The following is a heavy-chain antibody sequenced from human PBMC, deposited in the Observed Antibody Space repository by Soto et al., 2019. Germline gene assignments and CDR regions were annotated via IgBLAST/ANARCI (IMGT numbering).Heavy chain of an antibody. CDR1: GFTFDDYD. D-gene: IGHD3-22*01. V-gene: IGHV3-9*01. Sequence: PGGSLRLSCAASGFTFDDYDMHWVRQAPGKGLEWVSGISWNSDSIGYADSVKGRFTISRDNAKNSLYLQMNSLRAEDTAVYYCARDDYPYYDDSSGYHFDYWGQGALVTVSS. J-gene: IGHJ4*02. CDR2: ISWNSDSI. CDR3: ARDDYPYYDDSSGYHFDY.